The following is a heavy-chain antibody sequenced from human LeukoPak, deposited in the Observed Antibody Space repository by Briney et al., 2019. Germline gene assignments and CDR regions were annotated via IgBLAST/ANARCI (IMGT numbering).Heavy chain of an antibody. D-gene: IGHD2-2*01. CDR2: IYYSGST. V-gene: IGHV4-39*01. CDR1: GGSISSSSYY. Sequence: PSETLSLTCTVSGGSISSSSYYWGWIRQPPGKGLEWIGSIYYSGSTYYNPSLKSRVTISVATSKNQFSLKLSFVTAADTAVYYCARIFVVPAATFYYYYMDVWGKGTTVTVSS. CDR3: ARIFVVPAATFYYYYMDV. J-gene: IGHJ6*03.